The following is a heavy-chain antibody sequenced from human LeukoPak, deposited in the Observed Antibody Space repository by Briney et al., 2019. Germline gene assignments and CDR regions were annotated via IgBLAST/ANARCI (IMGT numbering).Heavy chain of an antibody. Sequence: ASVTVSCKVSGNTLTDLSIHWVRQAPAKGLDWMGGFDPEDAEVIYAEKFQDRVTMTEDPSTDTAYLELSSLRSEDTAVYYCAAEGQWSLVHYFNSWGQGTLVTVSS. J-gene: IGHJ4*02. D-gene: IGHD2-15*01. V-gene: IGHV1-24*01. CDR3: AAEGQWSLVHYFNS. CDR2: FDPEDAEV. CDR1: GNTLTDLS.